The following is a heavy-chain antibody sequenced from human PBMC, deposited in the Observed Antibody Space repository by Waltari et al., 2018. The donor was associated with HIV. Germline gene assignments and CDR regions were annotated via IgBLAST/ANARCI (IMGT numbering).Heavy chain of an antibody. Sequence: QVQLQQWGAGLLTPSEPLSLTCAVYGGSFSGYYWTWLRHPPGKGLECVGESNHSGSTNYNPSLKSRVTISVDTSKNQFSLKLSSVTAADTAVYYCARGGTLTYYYDSSGYYWWGQGTLVTVSS. CDR1: GGSFSGYY. J-gene: IGHJ4*02. D-gene: IGHD3-22*01. CDR2: SNHSGST. V-gene: IGHV4-34*01. CDR3: ARGGTLTYYYDSSGYYW.